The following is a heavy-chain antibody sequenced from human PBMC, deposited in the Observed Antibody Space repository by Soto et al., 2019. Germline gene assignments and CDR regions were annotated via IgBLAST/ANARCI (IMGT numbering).Heavy chain of an antibody. Sequence: GGSLRLSCAASXFTFSSYAMSLVRQAPGKGLEWVSAISGSGGSTYYADSVKGRFTISRDNSKNTLYLQMNSLRAEDTAVYYCAKEEEKRRGSMDVWGQGTTVTVSS. CDR2: ISGSGGST. V-gene: IGHV3-23*01. D-gene: IGHD6-25*01. J-gene: IGHJ6*02. CDR3: AKEEEKRRGSMDV. CDR1: XFTFSSYA.